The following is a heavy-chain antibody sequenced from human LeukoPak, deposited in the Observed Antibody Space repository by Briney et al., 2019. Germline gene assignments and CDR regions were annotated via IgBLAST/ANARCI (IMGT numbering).Heavy chain of an antibody. CDR2: ITPSDGST. Sequence: ASVKVSCKASGYTFTSYYMHCVRQSPGQGLQWMGMITPSDGSTTYAQKFQGRVTMTRDTSISTAYMELSRLRSDDTAVYYCARGPPYYYDSSGYEYYYYYMDVWGKGTTVTVSS. CDR3: ARGPPYYYDSSGYEYYYYYMDV. D-gene: IGHD3-22*01. CDR1: GYTFTSYY. V-gene: IGHV1-2*02. J-gene: IGHJ6*03.